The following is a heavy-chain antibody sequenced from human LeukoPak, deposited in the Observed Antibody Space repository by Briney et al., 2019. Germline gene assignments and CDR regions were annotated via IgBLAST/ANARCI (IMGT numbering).Heavy chain of an antibody. CDR3: ARSLWPEDY. CDR1: GFKFSSYW. Sequence: GGSLRLSCAASGFKFSSYWMSWVRQAPGKGLEWVANIKEDGSQIYYMDSVKGRFTISRDNAKNSLYLQMTSLRVEDTAVYYCARSLWPEDYWGQGTLVTVSS. D-gene: IGHD2/OR15-2a*01. CDR2: IKEDGSQI. J-gene: IGHJ4*02. V-gene: IGHV3-7*01.